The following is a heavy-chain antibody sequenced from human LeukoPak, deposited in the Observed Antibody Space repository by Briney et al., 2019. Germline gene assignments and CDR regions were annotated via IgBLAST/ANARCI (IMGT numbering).Heavy chain of an antibody. CDR2: INHSGNT. CDR1: GGSFSGYY. Sequence: PSETLSLTCAVYGGSFSGYYWSWIRLPPGKGLEWIGEINHSGNTNSNPSLKSRVTMSVDTSKNQFSLKLSSLTAADTAMYYCARREPHGDYGGKIRYYYYMDVWGKGTTITISS. D-gene: IGHD4-23*01. J-gene: IGHJ6*03. CDR3: ARREPHGDYGGKIRYYYYMDV. V-gene: IGHV4-34*01.